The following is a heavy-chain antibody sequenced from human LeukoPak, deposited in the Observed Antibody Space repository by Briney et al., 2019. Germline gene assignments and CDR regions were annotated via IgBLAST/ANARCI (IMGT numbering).Heavy chain of an antibody. Sequence: PGGSLRLSCSASGFTFSSYGMHWVRQAPGKGLGWVAFIRYDGNNKYYADSVKGRFTISRDNSKNTLYLQMNSLRAEDTAMYYCAKAIYYYYYMDVWGKGTTVTVSS. V-gene: IGHV3-30*02. CDR2: IRYDGNNK. CDR1: GFTFSSYG. CDR3: AKAIYYYYYMDV. J-gene: IGHJ6*03.